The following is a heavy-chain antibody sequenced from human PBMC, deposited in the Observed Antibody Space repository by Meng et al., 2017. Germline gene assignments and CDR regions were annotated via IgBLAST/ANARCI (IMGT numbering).Heavy chain of an antibody. V-gene: IGHV4-61*01. CDR1: GGSVSSGSYY. CDR2: IYYSGST. J-gene: IGHJ4*02. CDR3: ARAPGHYGSGAVDY. Sequence: VQRQESGPGLVRPSETLSLTCTVSGGSVSSGSYYWSWIRQPPGKGLEWIGYIYYSGSTNYNPSLKSRVTISVDTSKNQFSLKLSSVTAADTAVYYCARAPGHYGSGAVDYWGQGTLVTVSS. D-gene: IGHD3-10*01.